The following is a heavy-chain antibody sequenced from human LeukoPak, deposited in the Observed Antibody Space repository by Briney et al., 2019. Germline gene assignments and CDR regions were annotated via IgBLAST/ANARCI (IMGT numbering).Heavy chain of an antibody. Sequence: ASVKVSCKASGYTFTGYYMHWVRQAPGQGLEWMGWINPNSGGTNYAQKFQGRVTMTRDTSISTAYMELSRLRSDDTAVYYCAIVVVPDDKEQDFDYWGQGTLVTVSS. J-gene: IGHJ4*02. V-gene: IGHV1-2*02. CDR1: GYTFTGYY. CDR2: INPNSGGT. D-gene: IGHD3-22*01. CDR3: AIVVVPDDKEQDFDY.